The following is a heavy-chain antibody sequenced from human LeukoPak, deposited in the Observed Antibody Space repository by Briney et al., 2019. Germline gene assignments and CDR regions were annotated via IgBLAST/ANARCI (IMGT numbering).Heavy chain of an antibody. D-gene: IGHD3-3*01. CDR2: ITPILGIA. V-gene: IGHV1-69*04. Sequence: SVKVSCKASGGTFSSYAISWVRQAPGQGLEWMGRITPILGIANYAQKFQGRVTITADKSTSTAYMELSSLRSEDTALYYCAKSRSGYPRVDGFDIWGQGTMVTVSS. J-gene: IGHJ3*02. CDR1: GGTFSSYA. CDR3: AKSRSGYPRVDGFDI.